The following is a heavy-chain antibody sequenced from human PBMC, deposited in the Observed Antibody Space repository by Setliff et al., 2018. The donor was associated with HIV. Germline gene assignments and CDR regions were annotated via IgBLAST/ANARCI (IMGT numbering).Heavy chain of an antibody. CDR3: ASCGSDYYMDV. CDR1: GYTFTDFY. V-gene: IGHV1-2*02. D-gene: IGHD5-12*01. J-gene: IGHJ6*03. Sequence: ASVKVSCKASGYTFTDFYIHWVRQAPGQGLEWMGWISPDNGDTKIPQRFRGRVTMTRDTSTNTVHMELRSLRSDDTAVYYCASCGSDYYMDVWGRGTTVTVSS. CDR2: ISPDNGDT.